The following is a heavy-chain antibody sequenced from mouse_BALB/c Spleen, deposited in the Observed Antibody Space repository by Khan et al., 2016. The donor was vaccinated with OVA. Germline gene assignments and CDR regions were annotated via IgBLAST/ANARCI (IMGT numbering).Heavy chain of an antibody. CDR2: INTYTGEP. CDR1: GYTFTNYG. Sequence: VQLVESGPELKKPGETVKISCKASGYTFTNYGMNWVKQAPGKGLKWMGWINTYTGEPTYADDFKGRFVFSLETAASTAYLQISNLKNEDMTTYFWARISAYWYSDVWGAGTTVTVSS. D-gene: IGHD6-2*01. J-gene: IGHJ1*01. CDR3: ARISAYWYSDV. V-gene: IGHV9-1*02.